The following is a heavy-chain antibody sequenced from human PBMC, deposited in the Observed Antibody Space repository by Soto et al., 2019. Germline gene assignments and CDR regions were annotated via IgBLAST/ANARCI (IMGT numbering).Heavy chain of an antibody. D-gene: IGHD5-12*01. Sequence: GGSLRLSCAASGFTFSSYWMHWVRQAPGKGLVWVSRINSDGSSTSYADSVKGRFTISRDNAKNTLYLQMNSLRAEDTAVYYCARDLSRWLQFRPYYGMAVWGQGTTVTV. J-gene: IGHJ6*02. CDR1: GFTFSSYW. CDR2: INSDGSST. V-gene: IGHV3-74*01. CDR3: ARDLSRWLQFRPYYGMAV.